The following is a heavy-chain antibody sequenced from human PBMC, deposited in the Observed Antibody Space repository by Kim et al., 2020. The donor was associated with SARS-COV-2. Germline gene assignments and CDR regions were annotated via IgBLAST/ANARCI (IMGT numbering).Heavy chain of an antibody. D-gene: IGHD6-13*01. CDR1: GYTFTSYG. CDR2: ISAYNGNT. V-gene: IGHV1-18*01. CDR3: ARGGDSSSWYGGPFPRMNDY. Sequence: ASVKVSCKASGYTFTSYGISWVRQAPGQGLEWMGWISAYNGNTNYAQKLQGRVTMTTDTSTSTAYMELRSLRSDDTAVYYCARGGDSSSWYGGPFPRMNDYWGQGTLVTVSS. J-gene: IGHJ4*02.